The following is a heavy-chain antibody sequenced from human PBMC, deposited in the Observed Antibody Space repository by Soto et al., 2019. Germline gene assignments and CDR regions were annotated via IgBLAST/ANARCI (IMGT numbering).Heavy chain of an antibody. J-gene: IGHJ4*02. Sequence: GGSLRLSCAASGFTFSSYWMSWVRQAPGKGLEWVANIKQDGSEKYYVDSVKGRFTISRDNAKNSLYLQMNSLRAEDTAVYYCARDRVWFGELLGYFDYWGQGTLVTVSS. V-gene: IGHV3-7*01. D-gene: IGHD3-10*01. CDR2: IKQDGSEK. CDR1: GFTFSSYW. CDR3: ARDRVWFGELLGYFDY.